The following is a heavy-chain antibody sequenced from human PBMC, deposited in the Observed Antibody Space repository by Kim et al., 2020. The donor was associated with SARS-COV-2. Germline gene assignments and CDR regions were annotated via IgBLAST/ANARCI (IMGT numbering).Heavy chain of an antibody. Sequence: ASVKVSCKASGYTFTSYAMNWVRQAPGQGLEWMGWINTNTGNPTYAQGFTGRFVFSLDTSVSTAYLQISSLKAEDTAVYYCARVDPTLYSSGFMHFDYWGQGTLVTVSS. D-gene: IGHD6-19*01. CDR3: ARVDPTLYSSGFMHFDY. J-gene: IGHJ4*02. V-gene: IGHV7-4-1*02. CDR1: GYTFTSYA. CDR2: INTNTGNP.